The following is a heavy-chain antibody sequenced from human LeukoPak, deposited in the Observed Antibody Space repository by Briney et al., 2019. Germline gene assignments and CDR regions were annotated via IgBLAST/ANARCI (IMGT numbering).Heavy chain of an antibody. Sequence: ASXXTFSSXXMXXVXXXXXXXLEXGSSISSSSSYIYYAASVKGRFTISRDNAKNSLYLQMNSLRAEDTAVYYCARGLIAVAGLDYWGQGTLVTVSS. CDR3: ARGLIAVAGLDY. J-gene: IGHJ4*02. CDR2: ISSSSSYI. V-gene: IGHV3-21*01. D-gene: IGHD6-19*01. CDR1: XXTFSSXX.